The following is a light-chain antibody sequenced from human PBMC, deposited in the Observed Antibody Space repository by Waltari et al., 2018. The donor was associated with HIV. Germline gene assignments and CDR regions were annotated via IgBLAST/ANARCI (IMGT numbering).Light chain of an antibody. J-gene: IGKJ2*01. Sequence: DIQLTQSPSSLSASVGDRVSITCRASQRISSYVNWYQQRPGKAPKLLISAVSTLQSGVPSRCSGSGSGTDFTLTISSLQPEDFATYYCQQSFSAPPYTFGQGTKLEIK. CDR3: QQSFSAPPYT. CDR2: AVS. V-gene: IGKV1-39*01. CDR1: QRISSY.